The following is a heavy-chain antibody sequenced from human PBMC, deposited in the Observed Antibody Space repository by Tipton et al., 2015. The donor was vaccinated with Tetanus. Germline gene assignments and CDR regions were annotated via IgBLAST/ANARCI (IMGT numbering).Heavy chain of an antibody. CDR1: GGSISSGGYY. Sequence: GLVKPSQTLSLTCTVSGGSISSGGYYWSWIRQHPGKGLEWIGDIYYSGSTYYNPSLKSRVTISVDTSNNHFSLKLNSVTAAHPAVYYWARDRAGGPRVGNYFDSWGQGTLFTLSS. D-gene: IGHD3-16*01. CDR2: IYYSGST. CDR3: ARDRAGGPRVGNYFDS. J-gene: IGHJ4*02. V-gene: IGHV4-31*03.